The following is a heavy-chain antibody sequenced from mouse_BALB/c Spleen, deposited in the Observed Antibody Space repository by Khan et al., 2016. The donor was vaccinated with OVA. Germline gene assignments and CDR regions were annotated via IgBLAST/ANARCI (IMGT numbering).Heavy chain of an antibody. CDR3: ARSPYGNFAY. CDR2: ISSDGDYT. J-gene: IGHJ3*01. Sequence: EVELVESGGGLVKPGGSLKLSCTASGFTFTTYAMSWVRQTPEKRLEWVATISSDGDYTYYPDNVTGRFTISRDNAKNTLYLQMNSRRSEDTAMYYCARSPYGNFAYWCQGTLVTVSA. V-gene: IGHV5-9-3*01. D-gene: IGHD2-1*01. CDR1: GFTFTTYA.